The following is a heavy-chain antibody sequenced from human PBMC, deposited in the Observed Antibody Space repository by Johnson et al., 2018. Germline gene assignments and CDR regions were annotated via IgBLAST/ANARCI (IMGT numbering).Heavy chain of an antibody. Sequence: VQLVESGGGLVQPGRSLRLSCVASGFTFADFAMHWVRQAPGKGLEWVSGITWNSGPIHYADSVKGRFTISRDNTKNSLYLQMNNLRTEDTALYYCAKDSLNSGLGAINIWGRGTMVTVSS. J-gene: IGHJ3*02. CDR1: GFTFADFA. CDR2: ITWNSGPI. V-gene: IGHV3-9*01. D-gene: IGHD6-19*01. CDR3: AKDSLNSGLGAINI.